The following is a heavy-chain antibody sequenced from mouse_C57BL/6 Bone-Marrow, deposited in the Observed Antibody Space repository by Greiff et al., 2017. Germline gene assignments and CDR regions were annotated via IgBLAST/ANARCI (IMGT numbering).Heavy chain of an antibody. D-gene: IGHD1-1*01. CDR3: AREGAFITTVVAEWYFDV. Sequence: EVQLVESGPELVKPGASVKISCKASGYSFTDYNMNWVKQSNGKSLEWIGVINPNYGTTSYNQKFKGKATLTVDQSSSTAYMQLNSLTSEDSAVYYCAREGAFITTVVAEWYFDVWGTGTTVTVSS. CDR1: GYSFTDYN. J-gene: IGHJ1*03. CDR2: INPNYGTT. V-gene: IGHV1-39*01.